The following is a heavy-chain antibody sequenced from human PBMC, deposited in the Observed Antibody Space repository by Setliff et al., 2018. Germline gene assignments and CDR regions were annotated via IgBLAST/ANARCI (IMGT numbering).Heavy chain of an antibody. CDR3: AASVGGAPFYYGLHV. CDR1: GYTSTTNA. D-gene: IGHD3-16*01. V-gene: IGHV1-3*01. CDR2: ITAGNGDT. Sequence: ASVKVSCKASGYTSTTNALHWVRQAPGQSLEWMGWITAGNGDTKYSQKFQDRITITRETSGSTFYMELSSLRSEDQALYSCAASVGGAPFYYGLHVWGQGTTVTVSS. J-gene: IGHJ6*02.